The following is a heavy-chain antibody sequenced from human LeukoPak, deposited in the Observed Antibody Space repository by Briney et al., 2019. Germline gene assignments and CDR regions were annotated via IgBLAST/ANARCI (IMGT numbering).Heavy chain of an antibody. J-gene: IGHJ6*02. D-gene: IGHD3-3*01. CDR3: ARDAHDFWSGYRGMDV. CDR2: INPNSGGT. Sequence: GASVKVSCKASGYTFTGYYTHWVRQAPGQGLEWMGWINPNSGGTNYAQKFQGRVTTTRDTSISTAYMELSRLRSDDTAVYYCARDAHDFWSGYRGMDVWGQGTTVTVSS. V-gene: IGHV1-2*02. CDR1: GYTFTGYY.